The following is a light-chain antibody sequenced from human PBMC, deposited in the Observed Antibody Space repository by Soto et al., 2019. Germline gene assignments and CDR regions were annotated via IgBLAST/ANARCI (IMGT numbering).Light chain of an antibody. CDR2: DVS. CDR1: SSDVGGYND. J-gene: IGLJ1*01. Sequence: QSVLTQPASVSGSPGQSITISCTGTSSDVGGYNDVSWYQQHPGKAPKLMIYDVSNRPSGVSNRFSGSKSGNTASLTIFGLQAEDEADYYCSSYTSSSTLYVFGTGTKVTVL. V-gene: IGLV2-14*01. CDR3: SSYTSSSTLYV.